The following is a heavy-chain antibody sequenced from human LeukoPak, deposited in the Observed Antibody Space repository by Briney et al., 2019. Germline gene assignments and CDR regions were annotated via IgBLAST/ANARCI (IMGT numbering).Heavy chain of an antibody. J-gene: IGHJ4*02. CDR2: INILSNYI. CDR3: ARNSHSSSWYSEFDY. Sequence: GGSLRLSCAASGFTFSSYSMNWVRQAPGKGLEWVSSINILSNYIYYADSVEGRFTISRDNAKNSLYLQMNSLRAEDTAVYYCARNSHSSSWYSEFDYWGQGTLVTVSS. D-gene: IGHD6-13*01. V-gene: IGHV3-21*01. CDR1: GFTFSSYS.